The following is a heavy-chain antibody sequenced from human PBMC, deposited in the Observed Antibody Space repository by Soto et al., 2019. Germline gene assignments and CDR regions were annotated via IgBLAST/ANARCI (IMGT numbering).Heavy chain of an antibody. D-gene: IGHD4-17*01. V-gene: IGHV3-23*01. Sequence: ASLKLSCAASGFSFSTYPMVWVRQAPGKRLEAVSSISGSGDKTYYKDSVKGRFTISRDNSKNMVDLQMNSLRPEDTAVYYCAKILSTVTTYYYGMDAWGQGTTVTVSS. J-gene: IGHJ6*02. CDR3: AKILSTVTTYYYGMDA. CDR1: GFSFSTYP. CDR2: ISGSGDKT.